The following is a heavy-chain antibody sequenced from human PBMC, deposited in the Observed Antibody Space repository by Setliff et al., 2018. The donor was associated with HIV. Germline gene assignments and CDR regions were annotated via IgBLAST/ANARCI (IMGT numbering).Heavy chain of an antibody. CDR2: IKQDGSEN. CDR1: GFILSDYY. D-gene: IGHD5-12*01. J-gene: IGHJ4*02. CDR3: AREALSRDGYSYFDY. V-gene: IGHV3-7*01. Sequence: GGSLRLSCATSGFILSDYYMTWVRQAPGKGLEWVANIKQDGSENYFVDSVKGRFTISRDNTRSSLFLHMDSLTAEDTAVYYCAREALSRDGYSYFDYWGQGTLVTVSS.